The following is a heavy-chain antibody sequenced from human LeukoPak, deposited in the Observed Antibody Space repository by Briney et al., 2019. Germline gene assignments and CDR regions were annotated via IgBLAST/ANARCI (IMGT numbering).Heavy chain of an antibody. CDR1: GGSISSYY. V-gene: IGHV4-4*07. CDR2: IYTSGST. D-gene: IGHD2-2*01. Sequence: SETLSLTCTVSGGSISSYYWSWIGQPAGKELEWMGRIYTSGSTNYNPSLKSRVTTSVDTSKNQFSLKLSSVTAADTAVYYCARDVLYCSSTSCSHGMDVWGQGTTVTVSS. CDR3: ARDVLYCSSTSCSHGMDV. J-gene: IGHJ6*02.